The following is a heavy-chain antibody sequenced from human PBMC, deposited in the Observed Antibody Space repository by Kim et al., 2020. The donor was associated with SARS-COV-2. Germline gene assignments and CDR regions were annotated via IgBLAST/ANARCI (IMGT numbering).Heavy chain of an antibody. CDR2: FDPEDGET. CDR3: AKSITVFGGFDP. J-gene: IGHJ5*02. D-gene: IGHD3-3*01. V-gene: IGHV1-24*01. Sequence: ASVKVSCKVSGYTLTELSMHWVRQAPGKGLEWMGGFDPEDGETIYAQKFQGRVTMTEDTSTDTAYMELSSLRSEDTAVYYCAKSITVFGGFDPWGQVTLVTVSS. CDR1: GYTLTELS.